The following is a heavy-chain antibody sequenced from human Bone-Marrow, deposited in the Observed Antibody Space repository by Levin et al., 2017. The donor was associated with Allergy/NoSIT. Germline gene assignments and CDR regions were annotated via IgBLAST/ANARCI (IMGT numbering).Heavy chain of an antibody. D-gene: IGHD6-6*01. CDR2: ISYDGSNK. J-gene: IGHJ6*03. V-gene: IGHV3-30*18. CDR3: AKDGSIEQLVADYYYYMDV. Sequence: GESLKISCAASGFTFSSYGMHWVRQAPGKGLEWVAVISYDGSNKYYADSVKGRFTISRDNSKNTLYLQMNSLRAEDTAVYYCAKDGSIEQLVADYYYYMDVWGKGTTVTVSS. CDR1: GFTFSSYG.